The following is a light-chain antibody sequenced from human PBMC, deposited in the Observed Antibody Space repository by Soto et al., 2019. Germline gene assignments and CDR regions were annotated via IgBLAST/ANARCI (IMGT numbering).Light chain of an antibody. J-gene: IGLJ1*01. CDR1: TNDVGGYNY. CDR2: EVS. Sequence: QSALTQPASVSGSPGQSITISCTGTTNDVGGYNYVSWYQQHPGKAPKLLIFEVSSRPSGVSNRFSGSKSGNTASLTISALQAEDEADYVCNSYSSSTSLPYVFGTGTKLTVL. CDR3: NSYSSSTSLPYV. V-gene: IGLV2-14*01.